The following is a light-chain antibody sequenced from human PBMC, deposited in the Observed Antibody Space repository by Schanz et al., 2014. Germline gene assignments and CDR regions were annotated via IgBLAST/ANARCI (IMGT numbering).Light chain of an antibody. J-gene: IGLJ3*02. Sequence: QSVLTQPPSASGTPGQRVTISCSGSSSNIGSNYVYWYQQVPGTAPKLLIHGDTNRPSGVPDRFSGSKSGTSATLGITGLQTGDEADYYCGTWDSSLSVVVFGGGTKLTVL. CDR3: GTWDSSLSVVV. V-gene: IGLV1-47*02. CDR2: GDT. CDR1: SSNIGSNY.